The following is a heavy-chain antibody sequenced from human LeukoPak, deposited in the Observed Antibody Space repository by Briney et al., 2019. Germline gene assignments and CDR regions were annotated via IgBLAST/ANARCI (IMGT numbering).Heavy chain of an antibody. CDR1: GITFSSYE. Sequence: GGSLRLSCAASGITFSSYEMNWVRQAPGKGLEWVSYISSSGSTIYYADSVKGRFTISRDNAKNSLYLQMNSLRAEDTAVYYCARDAYSSGWMAVGGGEIDYWGQGTLVTVSS. CDR3: ARDAYSSGWMAVGGGEIDY. V-gene: IGHV3-48*03. J-gene: IGHJ4*02. CDR2: ISSSGSTI. D-gene: IGHD6-19*01.